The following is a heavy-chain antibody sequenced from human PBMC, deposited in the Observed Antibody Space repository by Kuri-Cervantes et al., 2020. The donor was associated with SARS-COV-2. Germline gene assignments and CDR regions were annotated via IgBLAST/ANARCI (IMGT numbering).Heavy chain of an antibody. CDR1: GFTFDNFA. Sequence: GGSLRLSCAASGFTFDNFAMHWVRQAPGKGLEWVAVISYDGSNKNYADSVKGRFTVSRDNSNNTLYLQMNILRSEDTAVYYCTKDLAGLGMTHWGQGTLVTDSS. V-gene: IGHV3-30-3*01. J-gene: IGHJ4*02. CDR3: TKDLAGLGMTH. CDR2: ISYDGSNK. D-gene: IGHD7-27*01.